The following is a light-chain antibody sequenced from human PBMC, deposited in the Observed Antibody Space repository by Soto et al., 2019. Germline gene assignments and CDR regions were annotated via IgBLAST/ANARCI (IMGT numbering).Light chain of an antibody. V-gene: IGKV3-20*01. Sequence: EIVLTQSPGTLSLSPGERATLSCRASQSVSSSYLAWYQQKPGQAPRLLLYGASSRATGIRDRFSGSGSGIDFTLTISRVEPEDFAVYYCQQYGSSPPEYTFGRGTKVEIK. J-gene: IGKJ2*01. CDR3: QQYGSSPPEYT. CDR2: GAS. CDR1: QSVSSSY.